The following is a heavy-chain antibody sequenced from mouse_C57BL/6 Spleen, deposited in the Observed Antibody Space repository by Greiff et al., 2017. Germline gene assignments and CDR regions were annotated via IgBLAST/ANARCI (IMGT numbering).Heavy chain of an antibody. CDR3: ARRDYDDGGGLFAY. Sequence: QVQLQQPGAELVKPGASVKLSCKASGYTFTSYWMHWVKQRPGQGLEWIGMIHPNSGSTNYNEKFKSKATLTVDKSSSTAYMQLSSLTSEDSAVYYGARRDYDDGGGLFAYWGQGTLVTVSA. J-gene: IGHJ3*01. CDR1: GYTFTSYW. D-gene: IGHD2-4*01. CDR2: IHPNSGST. V-gene: IGHV1-64*01.